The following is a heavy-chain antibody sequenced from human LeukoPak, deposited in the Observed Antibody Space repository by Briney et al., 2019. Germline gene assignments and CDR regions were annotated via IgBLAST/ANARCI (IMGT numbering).Heavy chain of an antibody. CDR1: GYSFTSYW. CDR3: ARTLREEYSSGPHWYFDL. D-gene: IGHD6-19*01. J-gene: IGHJ2*01. V-gene: IGHV5-51*01. CDR2: IYPGDSDT. Sequence: GESLKISCKGSGYSFTSYWIGWVRQMPGKGLEWMGIIYPGDSDTRYSPSFQGQVTISADKSISTAYLQWSSLKASDTAMYYCARTLREEYSSGPHWYFDLWGRGTLVTVSS.